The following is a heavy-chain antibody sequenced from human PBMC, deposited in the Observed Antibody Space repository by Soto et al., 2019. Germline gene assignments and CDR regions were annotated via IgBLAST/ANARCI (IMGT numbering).Heavy chain of an antibody. V-gene: IGHV3-21*01. CDR3: SRDSDDILTGYPWV. D-gene: IGHD3-9*01. J-gene: IGHJ4*02. Sequence: EVQLVESGGGLVKPGGSLRLSCAASGFTFSSYSMNWVRQAPGKGLEWVSSISSSSSYIYYADSVKGRFTISRDNAKNSLYLQMNSLRAEDTAVYYCSRDSDDILTGYPWVCGQGTLVTVSS. CDR1: GFTFSSYS. CDR2: ISSSSSYI.